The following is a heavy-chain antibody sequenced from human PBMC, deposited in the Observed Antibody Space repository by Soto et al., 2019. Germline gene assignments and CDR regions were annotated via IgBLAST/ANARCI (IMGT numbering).Heavy chain of an antibody. CDR2: ISSSSSYI. J-gene: IGHJ6*02. CDR3: ARNSYCSSTSCYQLYYYYGMDV. V-gene: IGHV3-21*01. Sequence: PGGSLRLSCAASGFTFSSYSMNWVRQAPGKGLEWVSSISSSSSYIYYADSVKGRFTISRDNAKNSLYLQMNSLRAEDTAVSYCARNSYCSSTSCYQLYYYYGMDVWGQGTTVTV. CDR1: GFTFSSYS. D-gene: IGHD2-2*01.